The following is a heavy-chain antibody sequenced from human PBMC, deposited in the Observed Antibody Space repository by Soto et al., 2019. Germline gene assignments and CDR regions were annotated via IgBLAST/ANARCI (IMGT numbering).Heavy chain of an antibody. D-gene: IGHD2-15*01. V-gene: IGHV2-5*02. CDR2: IYWDDDK. Sequence: QITLKESGPPLVRPAQTLTLTCSFSGFSLTTTRMGVAWIRQPPGKALEWLALIYWDDDKRYSPSLKNRLTVYKDTTTNRVVLTITNVSHDDTGTYFCAHAGDFALLSFDRWGPGTLVTVSS. CDR1: GFSLTTTRMG. CDR3: AHAGDFALLSFDR. J-gene: IGHJ4*02.